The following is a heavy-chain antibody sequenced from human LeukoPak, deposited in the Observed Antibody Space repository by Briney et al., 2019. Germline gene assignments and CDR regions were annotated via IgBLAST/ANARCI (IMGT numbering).Heavy chain of an antibody. V-gene: IGHV1-18*01. CDR1: GYTFTSYG. D-gene: IGHD5-18*01. J-gene: IGHJ5*02. CDR3: AREGGTAIWGVWFDP. CDR2: ISAYNGNT. Sequence: GASVKVSCKASGYTFTSYGISWVRQAPGQGLEWMGWISAYNGNTNYAQKLQGRVTMTTDTSTSTAYMELRSLRSDDTAVYYCAREGGTAIWGVWFDPWGQGTLVTVSS.